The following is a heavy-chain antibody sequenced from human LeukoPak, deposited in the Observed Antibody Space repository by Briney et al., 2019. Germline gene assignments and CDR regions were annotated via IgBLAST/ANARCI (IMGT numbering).Heavy chain of an antibody. J-gene: IGHJ6*02. D-gene: IGHD6-19*01. Sequence: GGSLRLSCAASGFTFSSYPLHWVRQAPGKGLEWVTLISYDGTKIYYADSVKGRFTISRDNSKNTLYLQMNSLRDEDTAMYYCARDRGSSGWSGVYYYYGMDVWGQGTTVTVSS. CDR3: ARDRGSSGWSGVYYYYGMDV. V-gene: IGHV3-30-3*01. CDR1: GFTFSSYP. CDR2: ISYDGTKI.